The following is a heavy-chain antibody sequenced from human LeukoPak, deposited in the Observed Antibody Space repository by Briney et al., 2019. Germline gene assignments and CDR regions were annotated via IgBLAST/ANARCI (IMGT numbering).Heavy chain of an antibody. Sequence: GASVKVSCKASGYTFTGYYMHWVRQAPGQGLEWMGWINPNSGGTNYAQKFQGRVTMTRDTSISTAYMELSRLRSDDTAVYYCARVGGDYYDSSGYYYFDYWGQGTLVTVSS. V-gene: IGHV1-2*02. CDR1: GYTFTGYY. J-gene: IGHJ4*02. D-gene: IGHD3-22*01. CDR3: ARVGGDYYDSSGYYYFDY. CDR2: INPNSGGT.